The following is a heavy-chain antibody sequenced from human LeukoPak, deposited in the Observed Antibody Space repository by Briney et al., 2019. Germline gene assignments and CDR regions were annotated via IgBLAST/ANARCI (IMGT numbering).Heavy chain of an antibody. D-gene: IGHD4-23*01. CDR2: ISGSGGST. J-gene: IGHJ2*01. Sequence: PGGSLRLSCAASGFTFSSYAMSWVRQAPGKGLEWVSAISGSGGSTYYADSVKGRFTISRDNSKNTLYLQMSSLRAEDTAVYYCAKDGVGGTENWYFDLWGRGTLVTVSS. CDR3: AKDGVGGTENWYFDL. CDR1: GFTFSSYA. V-gene: IGHV3-23*01.